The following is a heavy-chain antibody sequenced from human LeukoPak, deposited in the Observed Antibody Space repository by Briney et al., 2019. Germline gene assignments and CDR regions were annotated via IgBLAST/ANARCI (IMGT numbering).Heavy chain of an antibody. CDR3: ARLQYCSGTSCYWFDP. Sequence: PSETLSLTCAVSGGSISSDGYSWSWIRQSPGKGLEWIGYIYHTGSTYYNPSLKSRVTISVDTSKNQFSLRLSSVTAADTAVYYCARLQYCSGTSCYWFDPWGQGTLVTVSS. J-gene: IGHJ5*02. D-gene: IGHD2-2*01. CDR1: GGSISSDGYS. CDR2: IYHTGST. V-gene: IGHV4-30-2*06.